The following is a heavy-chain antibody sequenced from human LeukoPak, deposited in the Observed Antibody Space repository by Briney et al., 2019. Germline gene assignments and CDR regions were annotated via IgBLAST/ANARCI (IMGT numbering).Heavy chain of an antibody. V-gene: IGHV1-69*04. D-gene: IGHD5-24*01. CDR2: IIPILGIA. CDR1: GGTFSSYA. CDR3: AVVEMATIINI. J-gene: IGHJ4*02. Sequence: ASVKVSCKASGGTFSSYAISWVRQAPGQGLEWMGRIIPILGIANYAQKFQGRVTITADKSTSTAYMELSSLRSEDTAVYYCAVVEMATIINIWGQGTLVTVSP.